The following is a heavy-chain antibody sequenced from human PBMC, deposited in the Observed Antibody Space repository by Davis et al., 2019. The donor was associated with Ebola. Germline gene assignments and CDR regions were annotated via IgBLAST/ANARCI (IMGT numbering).Heavy chain of an antibody. V-gene: IGHV3-74*01. CDR1: ALTFSGYW. J-gene: IGHJ6*02. D-gene: IGHD2-15*01. Sequence: HTGGSLRLSCAASALTFSGYWMHWVRQAPGMGLVWVSRINTHGNSADYADSVKGRFTVSRDNSKNTLYLQMNSLRAEDTAVYYCARCSGGTSWDYYYGMDVWGQGTTVTVSS. CDR3: ARCSGGTSWDYYYGMDV. CDR2: INTHGNSA.